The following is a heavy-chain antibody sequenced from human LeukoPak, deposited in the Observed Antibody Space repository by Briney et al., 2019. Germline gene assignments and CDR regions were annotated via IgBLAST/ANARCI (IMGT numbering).Heavy chain of an antibody. CDR1: GGSFSGYY. D-gene: IGHD6-19*01. CDR3: ARDLYSSGWYGY. Sequence: KPSETLSLTCAVYGGSFSGYYWSWIRQPPGKGLEWIGEINHSGSTNYNPSLKSRVTISVDTSKNQFSLKLSSVTAADTAVYYCARDLYSSGWYGYWGQGTLVTVSS. J-gene: IGHJ4*02. CDR2: INHSGST. V-gene: IGHV4-34*01.